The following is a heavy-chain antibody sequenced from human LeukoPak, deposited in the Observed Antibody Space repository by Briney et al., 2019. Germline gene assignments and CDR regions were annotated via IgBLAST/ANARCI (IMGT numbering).Heavy chain of an antibody. CDR1: GYSFTSYW. Sequence: GESLKISCKGSGYSFTSYWIGWVRQMPGKGLEWMGIIYPGDSDTRYSPSFQGQVTFSADKSISTAYLQWSSLKASDTAMYYCARQAQYCSSTSCPAGYYYGMDVWGQGTTVTVSS. CDR2: IYPGDSDT. D-gene: IGHD2-2*01. V-gene: IGHV5-51*01. J-gene: IGHJ6*02. CDR3: ARQAQYCSSTSCPAGYYYGMDV.